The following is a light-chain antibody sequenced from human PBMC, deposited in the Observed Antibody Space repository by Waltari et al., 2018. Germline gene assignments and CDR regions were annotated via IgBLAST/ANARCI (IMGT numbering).Light chain of an antibody. CDR1: QSIGTD. V-gene: IGKV3-15*01. Sequence: EIVMTQSPATLSVSPGERATLSCRANQSIGTDLAWYQHKPGQALRPLIYKTSTRATGFPARFSGSGSGTEFALTITSLRSEDFALYYCQQYTDWPLTFGQGTRLEIK. CDR3: QQYTDWPLT. CDR2: KTS. J-gene: IGKJ5*01.